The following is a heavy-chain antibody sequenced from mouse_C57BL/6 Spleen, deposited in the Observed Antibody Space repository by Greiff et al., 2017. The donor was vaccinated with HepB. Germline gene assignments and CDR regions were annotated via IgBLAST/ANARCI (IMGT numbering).Heavy chain of an antibody. Sequence: QVQLQQPGAELVKPGASVKMSCKASGYTFTSYWITWVKQRPGQGLEWIGDIYPGSGSTNYNEKFKSKATLTVDKSSSTAYMQLSSLTSEDSAVYYCARSYLYYFDYWGQGTTLTVSS. J-gene: IGHJ2*01. CDR1: GYTFTSYW. CDR3: ARSYLYYFDY. CDR2: IYPGSGST. V-gene: IGHV1-55*01. D-gene: IGHD5-5*01.